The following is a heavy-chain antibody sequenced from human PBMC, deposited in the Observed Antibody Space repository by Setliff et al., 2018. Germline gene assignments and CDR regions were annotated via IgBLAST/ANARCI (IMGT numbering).Heavy chain of an antibody. CDR2: IYYSGRT. V-gene: IGHV4-59*08. CDR3: ARHENDYGDYDDAFDI. CDR1: GGSISTYY. J-gene: IGHJ3*02. D-gene: IGHD4-17*01. Sequence: SETLSLTCTVSGGSISTYYWSWIRQPPGKGLEWIGYIYYSGRTNYNPSLRSRVTISVDTPKNQFSLKVSSVTAADTAVYYCARHENDYGDYDDAFDIWGQGTMVTVSS.